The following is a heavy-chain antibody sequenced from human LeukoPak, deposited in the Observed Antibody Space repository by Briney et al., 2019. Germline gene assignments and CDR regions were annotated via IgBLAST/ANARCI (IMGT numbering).Heavy chain of an antibody. CDR3: ARGEYYYDSSGYYYEPNWFDP. Sequence: ASVKVSCKASGYTFTSYAMNWVRQAPGQGLEWMGWINTNTGNPTYAQGFTGRFVFSLDTSVSTAYLQISSLKAEDTAVYYCARGEYYYDSSGYYYEPNWFDPWGQGTLVTVSS. D-gene: IGHD3-22*01. CDR1: GYTFTSYA. V-gene: IGHV7-4-1*02. CDR2: INTNTGNP. J-gene: IGHJ5*02.